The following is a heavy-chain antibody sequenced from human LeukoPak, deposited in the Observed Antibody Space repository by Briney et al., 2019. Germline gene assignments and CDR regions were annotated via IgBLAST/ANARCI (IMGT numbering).Heavy chain of an antibody. CDR3: ARGDGSGSYLDY. V-gene: IGHV3-21*01. CDR2: ISSSSSYI. CDR1: GFTFSSYS. Sequence: KPGGSLRLSCAASGFTFSSYSMNWVRQAPGKGLEWVSSISSSSSYIYYADSVKGRFTISRDNAKNSLYLQMNSLRAEDTAVYYCARGDGSGSYLDYWGQGTLVTVSS. J-gene: IGHJ4*02. D-gene: IGHD3-10*01.